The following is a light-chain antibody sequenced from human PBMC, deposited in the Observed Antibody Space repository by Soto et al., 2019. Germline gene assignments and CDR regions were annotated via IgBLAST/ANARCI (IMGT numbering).Light chain of an antibody. J-gene: IGKJ5*01. Sequence: EIVLTQSPGTLSLSLGERATLSCRASQSFSSSYLAWYQQKPGQAPRLLIYGASSRATGIPDRFSGSGSGTDFTLTISRLEPEDFAVYYCQQYGSSYTFGQGTRLEIK. CDR1: QSFSSSY. CDR3: QQYGSSYT. CDR2: GAS. V-gene: IGKV3-20*01.